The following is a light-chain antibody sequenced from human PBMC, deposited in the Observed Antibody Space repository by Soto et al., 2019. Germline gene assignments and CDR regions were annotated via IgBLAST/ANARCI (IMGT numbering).Light chain of an antibody. Sequence: TQMTQSPSSLSASVGDRVTISCRASQGISNYLAWYQQRPGKAPKLLIYDASSLESGVPSRFSGSGSGTEFTLTISSLQPDDFATYYCQQYNSYSPKTFGQGTKVDIK. CDR1: QGISNY. CDR2: DAS. CDR3: QQYNSYSPKT. J-gene: IGKJ1*01. V-gene: IGKV1-5*01.